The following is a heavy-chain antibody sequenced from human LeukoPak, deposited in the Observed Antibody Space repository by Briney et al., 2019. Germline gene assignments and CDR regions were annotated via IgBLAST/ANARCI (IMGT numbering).Heavy chain of an antibody. Sequence: SETLSLTCTVSGVSITSYHWSWIRQPAGTELEWIGRIHASGSSNYNPSLKSRVTMSVDTSKNQFSLKLTSVTAADTAVYYCARDGLYSYGYSYFDYWGQGTLVTVSS. CDR1: GVSITSYH. J-gene: IGHJ4*02. CDR3: ARDGLYSYGYSYFDY. D-gene: IGHD5-18*01. CDR2: IHASGSS. V-gene: IGHV4-4*07.